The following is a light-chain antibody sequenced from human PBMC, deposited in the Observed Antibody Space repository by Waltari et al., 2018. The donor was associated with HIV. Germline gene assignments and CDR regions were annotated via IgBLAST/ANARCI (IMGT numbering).Light chain of an antibody. CDR2: VVE. Sequence: QSALTQPASMSGSPGQSITISCTGSSLDIGLYDFVSWYKHHPNTAPQVIIYVVERRPPGITSRVSASKSGEVASLTIAGLQAEDEADYYCTSHTLTRVLVFGGGTRLTVL. V-gene: IGLV2-14*01. CDR1: SLDIGLYDF. J-gene: IGLJ3*02. CDR3: TSHTLTRVLV.